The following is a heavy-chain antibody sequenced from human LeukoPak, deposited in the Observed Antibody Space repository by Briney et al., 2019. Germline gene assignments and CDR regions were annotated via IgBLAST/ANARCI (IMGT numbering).Heavy chain of an antibody. CDR3: ARGNVVVVAAARDYYYYMDV. J-gene: IGHJ6*03. CDR2: INPNSGGT. CDR1: GYTFTGYY. Sequence: GASVKVSCKASGYTFTGYYMHWVRQAPGQGLEWMGWINPNSGGTNYAQKFQGRVTMTRGTSISTAYMELSRLRSDDAAVYYCARGNVVVVAAARDYYYYMDVWGKGTTVTVSS. V-gene: IGHV1-2*02. D-gene: IGHD2-15*01.